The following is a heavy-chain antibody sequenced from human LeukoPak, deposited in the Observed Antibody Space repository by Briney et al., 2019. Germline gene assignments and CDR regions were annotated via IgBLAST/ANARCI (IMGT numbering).Heavy chain of an antibody. J-gene: IGHJ5*02. D-gene: IGHD2-2*01. V-gene: IGHV1-2*02. CDR2: INPNSGGT. CDR3: ARVTSIVVVPAAEEGWFDP. Sequence: APVKVSCKASGYTFTGYYIHWVRQAPGQGLEWMGWINPNSGGTNYAQKFQGRVTMTRDTSISTAYMELSRLRSDDTAVYYCARVTSIVVVPAAEEGWFDPWGQGTLVTVSS. CDR1: GYTFTGYY.